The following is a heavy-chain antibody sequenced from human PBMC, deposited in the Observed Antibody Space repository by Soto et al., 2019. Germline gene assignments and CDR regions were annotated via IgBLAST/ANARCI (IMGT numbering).Heavy chain of an antibody. CDR3: ARMDSDYNSYAMAV. D-gene: IGHD4-4*01. V-gene: IGHV2-26*01. CDR1: GFSLSNPRMG. J-gene: IGHJ6*02. CDR2: FFSDAER. Sequence: QVTLKESGPVLVKPTEPLTLTCTVSGFSLSNPRMGVSWIRQPPGKPLEWLAHFFSDAERSYSASMQSRLTMSTDTSGSPVVLTMTNMDPVDTATYFCARMDSDYNSYAMAVWGQGSTVTVSS.